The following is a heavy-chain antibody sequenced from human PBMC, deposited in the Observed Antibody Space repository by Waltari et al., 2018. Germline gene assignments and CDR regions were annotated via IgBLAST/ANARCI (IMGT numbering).Heavy chain of an antibody. CDR1: GFTFSSYN. V-gene: IGHV3-21*01. CDR2: ISSSSSYT. D-gene: IGHD7-27*01. J-gene: IGHJ4*02. CDR3: ATGGWGFYLDY. Sequence: EVQLVESGGGLVKPGGSLSLSCAASGFTFSSYNMNWVRQAPGRGLEWVSSISSSSSYTHYADSVKGRFTISRDNAKNSLYLEMNSLRAEDTAVYYCATGGWGFYLDYWGQGTVVTVSS.